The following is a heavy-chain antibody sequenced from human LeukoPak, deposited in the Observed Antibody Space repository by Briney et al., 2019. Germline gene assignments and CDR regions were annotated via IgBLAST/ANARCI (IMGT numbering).Heavy chain of an antibody. CDR3: ARMYSNYDALDY. J-gene: IGHJ4*02. CDR1: GYTFTSYY. Sequence: ASVKVSCKASGYTFTSYYINWVRQATGQGLEWMGWMNPNSGNTGYAQKFQGRVTMTRNTSISTAYLELSSLRSEDTAVYYCARMYSNYDALDYWGQGTLVTVSS. V-gene: IGHV1-8*01. CDR2: MNPNSGNT. D-gene: IGHD4-11*01.